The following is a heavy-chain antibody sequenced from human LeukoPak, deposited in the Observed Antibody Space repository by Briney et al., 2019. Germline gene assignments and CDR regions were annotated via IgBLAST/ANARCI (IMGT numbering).Heavy chain of an antibody. D-gene: IGHD3-16*01. V-gene: IGHV3-30-3*01. Sequence: PGGSLRLSCAASGFTFSSYAMHWVRQAPGKGLEWVAVISYDGSNKYYADSVKGRFTISRDNSKNTLYLQMNSLRAEDTAVYYCARVLGRYWYFDLWGRGTLVTVSS. CDR1: GFTFSSYA. CDR3: ARVLGRYWYFDL. CDR2: ISYDGSNK. J-gene: IGHJ2*01.